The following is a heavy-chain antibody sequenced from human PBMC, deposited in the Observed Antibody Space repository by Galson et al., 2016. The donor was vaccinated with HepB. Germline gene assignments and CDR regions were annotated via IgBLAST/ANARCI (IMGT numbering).Heavy chain of an antibody. V-gene: IGHV3-21*01. D-gene: IGHD6-13*01. Sequence: SLRLSCATSGFTFTRYNMNWVRQAPGKGLEWVSSISSGSSYIYYVDSVKGRFTISRDKVKKSLYLQMNSLRPEDTAVYYCARVREQQLLDAFDIWGQGTMVTVSS. CDR3: ARVREQQLLDAFDI. J-gene: IGHJ3*02. CDR2: ISSGSSYI. CDR1: GFTFTRYN.